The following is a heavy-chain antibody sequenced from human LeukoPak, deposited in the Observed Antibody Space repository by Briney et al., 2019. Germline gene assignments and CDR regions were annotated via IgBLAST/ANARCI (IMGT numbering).Heavy chain of an antibody. J-gene: IGHJ4*02. CDR2: IYTSGST. CDR1: GGSISSGSYY. CDR3: ARFGDTAMVYHFDY. V-gene: IGHV4-61*02. D-gene: IGHD5-18*01. Sequence: SETLSLTCTVSGGSISSGSYYWSWIRQPAGKGLEWIGRIYTSGSTNYNPSLESRVTISVDTSKNQFSLKLSSVTAADTAVYYCARFGDTAMVYHFDYWGQGTLVTVSS.